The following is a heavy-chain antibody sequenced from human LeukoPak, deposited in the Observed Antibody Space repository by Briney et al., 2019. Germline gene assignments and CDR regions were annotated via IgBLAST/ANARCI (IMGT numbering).Heavy chain of an antibody. V-gene: IGHV1-69*02. J-gene: IGHJ5*02. CDR2: IIPILGIA. Sequence: GAAMKFSCKASGGTFSSYTISWVRQAPGQGLEWMGRIIPILGIANYAQQFQGRVTITADKSTSTAYMELSSLRSEDTAAYYCVTSANYDGDCYHFDPWGQGTLVTVSS. D-gene: IGHD2-21*01. CDR1: GGTFSSYT. CDR3: VTSANYDGDCYHFDP.